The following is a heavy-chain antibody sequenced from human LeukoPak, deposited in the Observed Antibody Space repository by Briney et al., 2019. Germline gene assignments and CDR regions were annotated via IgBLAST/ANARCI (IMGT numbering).Heavy chain of an antibody. V-gene: IGHV4-4*07. CDR2: IYTSGST. CDR3: ARDSSATGTDAFDI. CDR1: GGSISSYY. J-gene: IGHJ3*02. D-gene: IGHD1-1*01. Sequence: KPSETLSLTCTVSGGSISSYYWSWIRQPAGKGLEWIGRIYTSGSTNYNPSLKSRVTISVDTSKNQFSLKLSSVTAADTAVYYCARDSSATGTDAFDIWGQGTMVTVSS.